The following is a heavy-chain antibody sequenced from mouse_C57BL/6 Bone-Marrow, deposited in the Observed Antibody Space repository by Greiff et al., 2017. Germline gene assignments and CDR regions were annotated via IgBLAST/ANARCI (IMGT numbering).Heavy chain of an antibody. Sequence: QVQLQQPGAELVKPGASVKMSCKASGYTFTSYWITWVKQRPGQGLEWIGDIYPGSGSTNYNEKFKSKATLTVDTSSSTAYMQLSSLTSEDSAVYYCARKGAITTVVANYYDYWGQGTTLTVSA. J-gene: IGHJ2*01. CDR2: IYPGSGST. V-gene: IGHV1-55*01. CDR3: ARKGAITTVVANYYDY. CDR1: GYTFTSYW. D-gene: IGHD1-1*01.